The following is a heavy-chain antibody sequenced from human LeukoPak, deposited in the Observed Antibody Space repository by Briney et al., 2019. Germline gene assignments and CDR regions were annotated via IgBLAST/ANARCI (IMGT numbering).Heavy chain of an antibody. V-gene: IGHV3-9*03. CDR3: AKDLYSSSWYYFDY. D-gene: IGHD6-13*01. Sequence: GRSLRLSCAASGFTFDDYAMHWVRQAPGKGLDWVSGISWNSGSIGYADSVKGRFTISRDNAKNSLYLQMNSLRAEDMALYYCAKDLYSSSWYYFDYWGQGTLVTVSS. CDR2: ISWNSGSI. CDR1: GFTFDDYA. J-gene: IGHJ4*02.